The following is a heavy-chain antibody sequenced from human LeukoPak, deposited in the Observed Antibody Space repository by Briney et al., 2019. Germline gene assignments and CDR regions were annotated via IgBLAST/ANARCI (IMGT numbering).Heavy chain of an antibody. CDR1: GYTFTGYY. D-gene: IGHD1-26*01. CDR3: ARGPREWELTYCDY. Sequence: ASVKVSCKASGYTFTGYYMHWERQAPGQGLEWMGWINPNSGGTNYAQKFQGRVTMTRDTSISTAYMELSRLRSDDTAVYYCARGPREWELTYCDYWGQGTLVTVSS. CDR2: INPNSGGT. V-gene: IGHV1-2*02. J-gene: IGHJ4*02.